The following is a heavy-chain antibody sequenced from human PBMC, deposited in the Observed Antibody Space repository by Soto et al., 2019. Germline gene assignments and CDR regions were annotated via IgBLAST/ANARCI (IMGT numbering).Heavy chain of an antibody. Sequence: QVQLQESGPGLVKPSQTLSLTCTVSGGSISSGGYYWSWIRQHPGKGLEWIGYIYYSGSTYYNPSLKIRVTISVDTSKNQFSLQLSSVTAADTAVYYCARGGRRSPGMDVWGQGTTVTVSS. J-gene: IGHJ6*02. CDR1: GGSISSGGYY. V-gene: IGHV4-31*03. CDR3: ARGGRRSPGMDV. CDR2: IYYSGST.